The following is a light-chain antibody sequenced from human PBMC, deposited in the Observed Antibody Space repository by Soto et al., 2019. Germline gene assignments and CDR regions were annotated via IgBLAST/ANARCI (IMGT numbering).Light chain of an antibody. CDR3: CSYGGIQVV. V-gene: IGLV2-23*01. CDR1: SSDVGSYNL. J-gene: IGLJ2*01. CDR2: EGS. Sequence: QSALTQPASVSGSPGQSITISCTGTSSDVGSYNLVSWYQQHPGKAPKLMIYEGSKRPSGVSNRFSGSKSGNTASLTISGLQAEDEADYYCCSYGGIQVVYGGGTKLTVL.